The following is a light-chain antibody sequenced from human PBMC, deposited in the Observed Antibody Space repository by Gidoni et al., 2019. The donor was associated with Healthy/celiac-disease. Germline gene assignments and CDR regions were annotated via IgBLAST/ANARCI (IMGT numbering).Light chain of an antibody. CDR1: QSVSSY. CDR2: YAS. V-gene: IGKV3-11*01. CDR3: QQRSNWPPLT. J-gene: IGKJ4*01. Sequence: EIVLTQSPATLSLSPGERATLSCRASQSVSSYLAWYQQKTGQDPSLLIYYASNRATGIPARLSGSGSGTDFTLTISSLEPEDFAVYYCQQRSNWPPLTFGGGTKVEIK.